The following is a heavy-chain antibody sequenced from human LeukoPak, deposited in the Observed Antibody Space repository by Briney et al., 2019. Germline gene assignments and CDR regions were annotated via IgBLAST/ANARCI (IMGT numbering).Heavy chain of an antibody. J-gene: IGHJ3*02. Sequence: GGSLRLSCAASGFTVSSNYMSWVRQAPGKGLEWGSVIYSGGSTDYADSVKGRFTISRDNSKNTLYLQMNSLRVEDTAVYYCARSSHYDILTGYSEEDAFDIWGQGTMVTVSS. CDR2: IYSGGST. V-gene: IGHV3-53*01. D-gene: IGHD3-9*01. CDR3: ARSSHYDILTGYSEEDAFDI. CDR1: GFTVSSNY.